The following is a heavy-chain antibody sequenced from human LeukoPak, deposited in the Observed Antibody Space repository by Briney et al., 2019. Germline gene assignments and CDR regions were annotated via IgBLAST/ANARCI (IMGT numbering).Heavy chain of an antibody. CDR1: GYTFTNLD. D-gene: IGHD1-1*01. Sequence: ASVKVSCKTSGYTFTNLDINWLRQAPGQGLEWMGWMSPNSGDTGYAQKFQGRVSMARDIFKSTAYMELSSLRSEDTAIYYCASNPPNTGDFYYWGLGTLVTVSS. V-gene: IGHV1-8*01. J-gene: IGHJ4*02. CDR2: MSPNSGDT. CDR3: ASNPPNTGDFYY.